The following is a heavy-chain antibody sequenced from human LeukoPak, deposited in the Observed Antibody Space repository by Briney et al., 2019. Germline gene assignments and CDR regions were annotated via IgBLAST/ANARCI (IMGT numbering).Heavy chain of an antibody. Sequence: GASVKVSCKVSGYTLTELSMHWVRQAPGKGLEWMGGFDPGDGETIYAQKFQGRVTMTEDTSTDTAYMELSSLRSEDTAVYYCATDSPALYCSGGSCYSEDAFDIWGQGTMVTVSS. CDR2: FDPGDGET. D-gene: IGHD2-15*01. J-gene: IGHJ3*02. CDR3: ATDSPALYCSGGSCYSEDAFDI. V-gene: IGHV1-24*01. CDR1: GYTLTELS.